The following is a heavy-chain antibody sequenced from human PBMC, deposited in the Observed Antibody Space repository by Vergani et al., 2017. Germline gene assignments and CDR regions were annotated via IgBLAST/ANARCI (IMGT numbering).Heavy chain of an antibody. J-gene: IGHJ6*02. CDR1: GFTFSSYG. D-gene: IGHD3-16*01. V-gene: IGHV3-33*06. Sequence: QVQLVESGGGLVKPGGSLRLSCAASGFTFSSYGMHWVRQAPGKGLEWVAVIWYDGSNKYYADSVKGRFTLSRDNSKNTLYLQMNSLRAEDTAVYYCAKDGASSDYYYYGMDVWGQGTTVTVSS. CDR3: AKDGASSDYYYYGMDV. CDR2: IWYDGSNK.